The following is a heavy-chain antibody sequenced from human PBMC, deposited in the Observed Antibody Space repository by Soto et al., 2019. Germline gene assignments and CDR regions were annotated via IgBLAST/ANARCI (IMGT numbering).Heavy chain of an antibody. CDR1: GYTFTIYG. Sequence: QVQLVQSGGEVKKPGASVKVSCKASGYTFTIYGINWVRQAPGQGLEWMGWISPDNGNTNYAQKLQGRVTMTTDTSTSTAYMELRSLRSDDTAVYYCARALGYSGYAGMDVCRQGTTVTVSS. V-gene: IGHV1-18*01. J-gene: IGHJ6*02. D-gene: IGHD5-12*01. CDR2: ISPDNGNT. CDR3: ARALGYSGYAGMDV.